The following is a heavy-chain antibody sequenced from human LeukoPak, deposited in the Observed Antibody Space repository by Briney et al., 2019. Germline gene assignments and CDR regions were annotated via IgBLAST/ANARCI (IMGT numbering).Heavy chain of an antibody. J-gene: IGHJ4*02. D-gene: IGHD3-10*01. CDR1: GFTFNTYG. CDR2: ISGSGGAT. V-gene: IGHV3-23*01. CDR3: ARGGVDYYGSGTYYLMYYFDY. Sequence: GGSLRLSCAAYGFTFNTYGMSWVRQAPGKGLEWVSGISGSGGATYYADSVKGRFTISRDDPHNTLYLQMNSLRAEDTAVYFCARGGVDYYGSGTYYLMYYFDYWGQGALVTVSS.